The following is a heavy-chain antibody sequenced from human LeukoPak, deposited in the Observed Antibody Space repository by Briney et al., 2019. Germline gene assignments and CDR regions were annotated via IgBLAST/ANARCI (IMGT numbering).Heavy chain of an antibody. V-gene: IGHV3-48*04. CDR2: ISSSGSTI. CDR1: GFTFSTYN. CDR3: TTEAVDYGDYGRVLDGFAFDI. D-gene: IGHD4-17*01. J-gene: IGHJ3*02. Sequence: GGSLRLSCAASGFTFSTYNMNWVRQAPGKGLEWVSYISSSGSTIYYADSVKGRFTISRDNAKNSLYLQMNSLKTEDTAVYYCTTEAVDYGDYGRVLDGFAFDIWGQGTMVTVSS.